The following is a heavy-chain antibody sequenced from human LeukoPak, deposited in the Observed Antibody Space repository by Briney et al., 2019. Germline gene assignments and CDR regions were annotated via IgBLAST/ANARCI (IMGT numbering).Heavy chain of an antibody. Sequence: GGSLRLSCAASGFTFSEYYMSWIRQAPGKGLEWVSYISSSGSTTYYADSVKDRFTISRDNAKNSLYLQMNSLRAEDTAVYYCAREMDGPYGSGSPLDYWGQGTLVTVSS. CDR2: ISSSGSTT. CDR3: AREMDGPYGSGSPLDY. V-gene: IGHV3-11*01. CDR1: GFTFSEYY. J-gene: IGHJ4*02. D-gene: IGHD3-10*01.